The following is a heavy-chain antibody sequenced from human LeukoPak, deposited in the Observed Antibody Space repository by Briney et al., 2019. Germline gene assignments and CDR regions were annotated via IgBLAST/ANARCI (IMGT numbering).Heavy chain of an antibody. CDR2: IYYSGST. J-gene: IGHJ5*02. CDR1: GGSISSYC. V-gene: IGHV4-59*12. D-gene: IGHD2-15*01. CDR3: ARGRVDWFDP. Sequence: SETLSLTCTVSGGSISSYCWSWIRQPPGKGLEWIGYIYYSGSTNYNPSLKSRVTISVDTSKNQFSLKLSSVTAADTAVYYCARGRVDWFDPWGQGTLVTVSS.